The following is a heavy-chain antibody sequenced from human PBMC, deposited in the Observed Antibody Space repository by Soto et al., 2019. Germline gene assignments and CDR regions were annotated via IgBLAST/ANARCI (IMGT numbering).Heavy chain of an antibody. CDR1: GFTFSSYA. D-gene: IGHD3-22*01. CDR3: AFPDDSSGFDY. Sequence: PGGSLRLSCAASGFTFSSYAMNWVRQAPEKGLEWVSSISGSGGSTYYTDSVKGRFTIYRDNSKNTLYLQMNSLRAGDTAVYYCAFPDDSSGFDYWDQGTLVTVSS. J-gene: IGHJ4*02. V-gene: IGHV3-23*01. CDR2: ISGSGGST.